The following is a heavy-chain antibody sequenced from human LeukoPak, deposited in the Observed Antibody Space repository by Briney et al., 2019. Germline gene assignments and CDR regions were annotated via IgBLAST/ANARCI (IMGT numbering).Heavy chain of an antibody. Sequence: PGGSLRLSGVGAGSTYSNHRMHCGRQAPGKGPEWVSRTNPDEPTTDYPDSVKGRFTMSRAKANNMLYLQMNGLRADDTAVYYCAKDLGWNTADRWGQGTLVTVSS. CDR3: AKDLGWNTADR. J-gene: IGHJ5*02. CDR2: TNPDEPTT. V-gene: IGHV3-74*01. D-gene: IGHD1/OR15-1a*01. CDR1: GSTYSNHR.